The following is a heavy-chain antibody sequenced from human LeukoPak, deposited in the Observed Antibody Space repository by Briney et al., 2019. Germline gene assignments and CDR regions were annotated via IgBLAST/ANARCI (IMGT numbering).Heavy chain of an antibody. CDR3: ANEDGNSGDAFDI. J-gene: IGHJ3*02. V-gene: IGHV3-23*01. CDR1: GFTFSNYA. Sequence: GGSLRLSCAASGFTFSNYAMSWVRQAPGKGLEWVSGISGSGGSTFYADSVKGRFTISRENSKKTLYLQMNSLRAEDTAIYYRANEDGNSGDAFDIWGQGTMVTVSS. D-gene: IGHD4-23*01. CDR2: ISGSGGST.